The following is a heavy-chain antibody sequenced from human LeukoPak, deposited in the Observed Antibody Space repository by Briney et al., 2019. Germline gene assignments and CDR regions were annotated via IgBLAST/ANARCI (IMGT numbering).Heavy chain of an antibody. Sequence: GESLKISCKGSGYRFTSYWIGWVSQMPGIGLEWMGIMLPSDSDTRYSPSFQGQVTISADKSISTAYLQWGSLEASDTAMYYCARRGVGPSDAFDIWGQGTMVTVSS. D-gene: IGHD1-26*01. CDR3: ARRGVGPSDAFDI. V-gene: IGHV5-51*01. CDR2: MLPSDSDT. J-gene: IGHJ3*02. CDR1: GYRFTSYW.